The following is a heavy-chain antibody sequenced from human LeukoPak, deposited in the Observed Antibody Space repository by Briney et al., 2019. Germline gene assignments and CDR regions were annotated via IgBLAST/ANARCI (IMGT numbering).Heavy chain of an antibody. J-gene: IGHJ6*03. D-gene: IGHD5-18*01. CDR1: GYSFTSYG. Sequence: ASVKVSCKASGYSFTSYGISWVRQAPGQGLEWMGWISAYNGNTNYAQKLQGRVTMTSDTSTSTAYMELRSLRSDDTAVYYCARIMNSYGFDYYYYYMDVWGRGTAVTVSS. V-gene: IGHV1-18*01. CDR2: ISAYNGNT. CDR3: ARIMNSYGFDYYYYYMDV.